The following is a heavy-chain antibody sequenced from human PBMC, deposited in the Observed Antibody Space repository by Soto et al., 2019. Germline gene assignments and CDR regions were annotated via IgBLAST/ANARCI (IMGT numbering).Heavy chain of an antibody. CDR1: GFTLSDYS. Sequence: EVQLVESGGGLVQPGGSLELSCAASGFTLSDYSMNWVRQAPGKGLEWISYISPKTGNTYYADSVTGRFVISRDKAKNSVSLQMNSLRDEDTAVYYCVRSNYAYDYWGQGTLVSVSS. V-gene: IGHV3-48*02. CDR3: VRSNYAYDY. CDR2: ISPKTGNT. D-gene: IGHD1-7*01. J-gene: IGHJ4*02.